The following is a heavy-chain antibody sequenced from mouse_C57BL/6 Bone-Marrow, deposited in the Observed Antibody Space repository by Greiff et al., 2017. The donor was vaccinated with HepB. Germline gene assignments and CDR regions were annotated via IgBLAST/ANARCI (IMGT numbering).Heavy chain of an antibody. V-gene: IGHV5-12*01. J-gene: IGHJ1*03. Sequence: EVKLVEPGGGLVQPGGSLKLSCAASGFTFSDYYMYWVRQTPEKRLEWVAYISTGGGSTYYQDTVKGKFTLSRDNANNTLYLQMSRLTSEDTAMSYCARGGGYAVYVDVWGTGTTVTVSS. D-gene: IGHD2-2*01. CDR2: ISTGGGST. CDR3: ARGGGYAVYVDV. CDR1: GFTFSDYY.